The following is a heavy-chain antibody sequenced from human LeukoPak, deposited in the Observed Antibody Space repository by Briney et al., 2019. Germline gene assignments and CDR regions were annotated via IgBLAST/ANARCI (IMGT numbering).Heavy chain of an antibody. CDR2: IYSSGGT. CDR3: ARGRGWFDR. V-gene: IGHV4-4*09. Sequence: SETLSLTCTVCGVSISSYYWSWMRQPPGKGLEWIGDIYSSGGTNYNPSLKSGVTISVDTSKNQFSLKLLSVTAAYTAVYYCARGRGWFDRWGQGTLVTVSS. J-gene: IGHJ5*02. D-gene: IGHD5-24*01. CDR1: GVSISSYY.